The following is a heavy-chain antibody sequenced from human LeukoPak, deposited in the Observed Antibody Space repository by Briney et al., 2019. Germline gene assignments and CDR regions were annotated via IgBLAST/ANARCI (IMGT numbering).Heavy chain of an antibody. V-gene: IGHV1-8*02. J-gene: IGHJ5*02. CDR1: GYIFTGYF. CDR2: MNPNSGNT. Sequence: ASVKVSCKASGYIFTGYFMHWVRQAPGQGLEWMGWMNPNSGNTGYAQKFQGRVTMTRNTSISTAYMQLSSLRSEDTAVYYCARGYSGPWGQGTLVTVSS. CDR3: ARGYSGP. D-gene: IGHD2-21*01.